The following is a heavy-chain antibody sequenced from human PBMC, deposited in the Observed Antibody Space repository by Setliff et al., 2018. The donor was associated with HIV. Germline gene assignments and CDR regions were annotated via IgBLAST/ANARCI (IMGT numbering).Heavy chain of an antibody. D-gene: IGHD3-22*01. V-gene: IGHV1-69*10. CDR3: AKGYYHDSRGYPTGPAFDI. CDR2: LIPILGIA. Sequence: SVKVSCKASGGAFSGYALSWVRQAPGRGLEWMGGLIPILGIAQYARKFHGRVTISADTSTTTAYLEVSSLRSEDTAVYYCAKGYYHDSRGYPTGPAFDIWGQGTMVTVSS. CDR1: GGAFSGYA. J-gene: IGHJ3*02.